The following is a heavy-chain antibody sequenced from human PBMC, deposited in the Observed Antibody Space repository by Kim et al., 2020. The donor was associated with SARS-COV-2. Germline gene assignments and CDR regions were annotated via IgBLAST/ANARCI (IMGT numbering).Heavy chain of an antibody. CDR3: ARYHYGSGSYYYFVY. V-gene: IGHV1-2*06. J-gene: IGHJ4*02. CDR2: INPNSGGT. D-gene: IGHD3-10*01. CDR1: GYTFTGYY. Sequence: ASVKVSCKASGYTFTGYYMHWVRQAPGQGLDWMGRINPNSGGTNYAHKFQGRVTMTSDTTISTAYMDLRSLSSDDRAVHYYARYHYGSGSYYYFVYWGQG.